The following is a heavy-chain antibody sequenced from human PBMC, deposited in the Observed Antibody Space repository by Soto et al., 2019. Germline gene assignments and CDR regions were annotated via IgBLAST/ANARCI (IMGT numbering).Heavy chain of an antibody. V-gene: IGHV4-39*01. J-gene: IGHJ5*01. D-gene: IGHD2-15*01. Sequence: SETLSLTCAVSGVSIHNSHSFWAWIRQPPGKGLEFIGSVYYSGGANYNPSLKSRVTMSVDTSKNQLSLRVNSVTAADTAVYYCGRVVEGATRHTDFDSWGQGTLVTVSS. CDR2: VYYSGGA. CDR3: GRVVEGATRHTDFDS. CDR1: GVSIHNSHSF.